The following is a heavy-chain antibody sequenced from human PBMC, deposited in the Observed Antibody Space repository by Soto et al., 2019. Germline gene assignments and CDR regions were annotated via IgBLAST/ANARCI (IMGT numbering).Heavy chain of an antibody. Sequence: ASVKVSCKASGYTFTGYYMHWVRQAPGQGLEWMGWINPNSGGTNYAQKFQGRVTMTRDTSISTAYMELSRLRSDDTAVYYCASAGGEYSSQSYYGMDVWGQGTTVTVSS. J-gene: IGHJ6*02. V-gene: IGHV1-2*02. CDR1: GYTFTGYY. CDR3: ASAGGEYSSQSYYGMDV. CDR2: INPNSGGT. D-gene: IGHD6-6*01.